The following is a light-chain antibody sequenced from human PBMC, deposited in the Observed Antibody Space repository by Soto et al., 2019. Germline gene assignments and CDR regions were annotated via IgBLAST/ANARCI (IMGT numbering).Light chain of an antibody. Sequence: EVVLTQSPATLSLSPEEKAILSFRASQDISTYLGWYQQKPGQPPRLLIYDASNRASGIPARFSGSGSGTDFTLTISRLEPEDFAVYYCQQYGSSITFGQGTRLEIK. CDR3: QQYGSSIT. J-gene: IGKJ5*01. V-gene: IGKV3-11*01. CDR1: QDISTY. CDR2: DAS.